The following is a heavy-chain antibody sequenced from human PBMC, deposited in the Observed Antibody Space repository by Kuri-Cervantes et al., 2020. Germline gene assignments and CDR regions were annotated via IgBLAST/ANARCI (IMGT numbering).Heavy chain of an antibody. CDR3: AKESVAGLYYYYMDV. Sequence: LSLTCAASGFTFDDYTMHWVRQAPGKGLEWVSLISWDGGSTYYADSVKGRFTISRDNSKNSLYLQMNSLRTEDTALYYCAKESVAGLYYYYMDVWGKGTTVTVSS. CDR1: GFTFDDYT. CDR2: ISWDGGST. J-gene: IGHJ6*03. V-gene: IGHV3-43*01. D-gene: IGHD6-19*01.